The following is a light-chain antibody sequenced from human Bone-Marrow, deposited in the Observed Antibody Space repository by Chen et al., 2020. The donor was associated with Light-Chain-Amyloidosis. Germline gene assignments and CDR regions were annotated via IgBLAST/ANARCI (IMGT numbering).Light chain of an antibody. CDR3: AAWDDFSMGRV. J-gene: IGLJ3*02. V-gene: IGLV1-44*01. Sequence: QSVLTQPPSASATPGQRVTISCSGSSTNLGGLTVNWYQHVPGTAPNLLIHRNDKRPSGVPDRFSGSKSGMVASLVINGLQSEDGADYYCAAWDDFSMGRVFGGGTKLTVL. CDR2: RND. CDR1: STNLGGLT.